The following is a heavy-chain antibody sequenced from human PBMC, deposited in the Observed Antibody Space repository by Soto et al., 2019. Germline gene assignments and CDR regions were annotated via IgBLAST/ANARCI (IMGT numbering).Heavy chain of an antibody. CDR1: GLTFSGYG. V-gene: IGHV3-23*01. J-gene: IGHJ4*02. CDR2: ISGSGSTT. D-gene: IGHD4-4*01. Sequence: EVQLLESGGGLVQPGGSLRLSCAASGLTFSGYGMSWVRQAPGTGLEWVSAISGSGSTTYYADSVKGRFTISRDDSKKILFLQRHSLRAEDTDVYYCVTRCRGLQSSPPRLDSWGQGTLVTVSS. CDR3: VTRCRGLQSSPPRLDS.